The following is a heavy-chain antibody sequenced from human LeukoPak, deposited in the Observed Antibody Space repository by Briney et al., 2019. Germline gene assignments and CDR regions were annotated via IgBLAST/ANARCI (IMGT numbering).Heavy chain of an antibody. CDR2: IIPIFGTA. Sequence: SVKVSCKASGGTFSSYAISWVRQAPGQGLEWMGGIIPIFGTANYAQKFQGRVTITADESTSTAYMELSSLRSEDTAVYYCARDRGYRSGGSCRSFDYWGQGTLVTVSS. V-gene: IGHV1-69*13. D-gene: IGHD2-15*01. CDR1: GGTFSSYA. CDR3: ARDRGYRSGGSCRSFDY. J-gene: IGHJ4*02.